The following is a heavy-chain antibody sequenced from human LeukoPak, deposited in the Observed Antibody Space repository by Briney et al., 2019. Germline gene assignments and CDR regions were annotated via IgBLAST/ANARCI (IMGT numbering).Heavy chain of an antibody. J-gene: IGHJ4*02. D-gene: IGHD1-26*01. CDR2: IYYSGGS. Sequence: SETLSLTCTVSGGSISSYYWSWIRQPPGKGLEWIGYIYYSGGSNYNPSLKSRVTIPVDTSKNQFSLKLSSVTAADTAVYYCAVYSENYVLPHFDFWGQGTLVTVSS. CDR1: GGSISSYY. V-gene: IGHV4-59*01. CDR3: AVYSENYVLPHFDF.